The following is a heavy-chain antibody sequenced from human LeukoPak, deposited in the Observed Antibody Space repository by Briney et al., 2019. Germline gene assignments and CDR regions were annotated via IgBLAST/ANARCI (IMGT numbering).Heavy chain of an antibody. Sequence: GGSLRLSCTASGVSFNDFVMQWVPRVPGNNLEWVALIRGDGGTTDYASSVEGRFTISRDNTQKSLFLEMNNLGTEDTALYYCAKSGLGDHGIFTGRGPPYYYYYLDVWGKGTTVIVS. J-gene: IGHJ6*03. CDR3: AKSGLGDHGIFTGRGPPYYYYYLDV. V-gene: IGHV3-43*02. D-gene: IGHD2-21*02. CDR2: IRGDGGTT. CDR1: GVSFNDFV.